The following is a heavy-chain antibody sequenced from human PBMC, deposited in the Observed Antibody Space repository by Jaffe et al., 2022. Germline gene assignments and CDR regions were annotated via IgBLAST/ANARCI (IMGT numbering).Heavy chain of an antibody. Sequence: QLQLQESGPGLVKPSETLSLTCTVSGGSISSSSYYWGWIRQPPGKGLEWIGSIYYSGSTYYNPSLKSRVTISVDTSKNQFSLKLSSVTAADTAVYYCARMEPTPYYDFWSGYYGPNWGQGTLVTVSS. D-gene: IGHD3-3*01. CDR1: GGSISSSSYY. CDR2: IYYSGST. CDR3: ARMEPTPYYDFWSGYYGPN. V-gene: IGHV4-39*01. J-gene: IGHJ4*02.